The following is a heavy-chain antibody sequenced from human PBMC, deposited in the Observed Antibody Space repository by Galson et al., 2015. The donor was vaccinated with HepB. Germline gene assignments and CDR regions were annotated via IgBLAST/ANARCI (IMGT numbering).Heavy chain of an antibody. CDR3: ASQVVPTSVEGNWFDP. Sequence: PLSLTCTVSGDSISSGRYYWSWIRQPAGKGLEWIGRIYSSGSTNYNPSLKSRVTMSVDTSKNQFSLKLSSVTAADTAVYYCASQVVPTSVEGNWFDPWGQGTLVIVSS. CDR2: IYSSGST. J-gene: IGHJ5*02. D-gene: IGHD2-2*01. CDR1: GDSISSGRYY. V-gene: IGHV4-61*02.